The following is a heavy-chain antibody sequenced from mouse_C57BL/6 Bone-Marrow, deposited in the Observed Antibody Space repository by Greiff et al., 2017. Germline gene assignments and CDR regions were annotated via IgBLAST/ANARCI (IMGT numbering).Heavy chain of an antibody. J-gene: IGHJ3*01. CDR2: ISDGGSYT. Sequence: EVMLVESGGGLVKPGGSLKLSCAASGFTFSSYALSWVRQTPEKRLEWVATISDGGSYTYYPDNVKGRFTISRDNAKNNLYLQMSHLKSEDTAMYYCARESYYSNYDRFAYWGQGTLVTVSA. CDR3: ARESYYSNYDRFAY. D-gene: IGHD2-5*01. V-gene: IGHV5-4*03. CDR1: GFTFSSYA.